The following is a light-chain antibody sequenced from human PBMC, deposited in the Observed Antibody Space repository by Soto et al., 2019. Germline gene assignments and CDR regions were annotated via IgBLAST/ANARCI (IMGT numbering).Light chain of an antibody. CDR2: TNN. CDR3: AAWDDSLNGWV. J-gene: IGLJ3*02. Sequence: QSVLTQPPSASGTPGQRVTISCSGSSSNIGSNTVNWYQQLPGTAPKLLIYTNNQRPSGVPDRFSGSKSGTSASLAISGLXXEDEXXYYCAAWDDSLNGWVFGGGTKVTVL. CDR1: SSNIGSNT. V-gene: IGLV1-44*01.